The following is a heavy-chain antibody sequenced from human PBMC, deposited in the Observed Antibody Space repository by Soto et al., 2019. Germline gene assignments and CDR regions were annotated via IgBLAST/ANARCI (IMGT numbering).Heavy chain of an antibody. J-gene: IGHJ4*02. V-gene: IGHV1-3*05. CDR1: GYTFTTYP. Sequence: QVQLVQSGAEEKKPGASVKVSCKTSGYTFTTYPMHWVRQAPGQRLEWMGWINAGNGNTKYSQKFQGRVTITRDTPASTAYLELSSLRSEDTAVYSCARAYCGGDCYSPPGYFWGQGTLVTVSS. D-gene: IGHD2-21*02. CDR2: INAGNGNT. CDR3: ARAYCGGDCYSPPGYF.